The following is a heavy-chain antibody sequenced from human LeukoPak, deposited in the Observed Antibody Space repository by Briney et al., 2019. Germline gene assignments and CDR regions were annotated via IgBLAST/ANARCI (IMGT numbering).Heavy chain of an antibody. J-gene: IGHJ4*02. CDR1: GFTFITND. CDR3: ARGVGPLAANTLAY. D-gene: IGHD3-16*01. CDR2: LYSDGNT. Sequence: GGSLILSFSASGFTFITNDMTGVRPAPGKGLEWVSVLYSDGNTKYADSVQGRFTISRDNSKNTLYLEMNSLSPDDTAVYYCARGVGPLAANTLAYWGQGTLVTVSS. V-gene: IGHV3-53*01.